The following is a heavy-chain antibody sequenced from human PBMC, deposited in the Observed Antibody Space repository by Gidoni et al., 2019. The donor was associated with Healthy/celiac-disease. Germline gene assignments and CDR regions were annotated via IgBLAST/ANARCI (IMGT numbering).Heavy chain of an antibody. CDR1: GGSISRYY. V-gene: IGHV4-59*01. D-gene: IGHD3-10*01. J-gene: IGHJ6*02. CDR3: ARTPLWFGELSVYGMDV. Sequence: QVQLQESGPGLVKPSETLSLTCTVSGGSISRYYWSWIRQPPGKGLEWSGYIYYSGSPNYNPSLKRRVTISVDTSKNQFSLKLSSVTAADTAVYYCARTPLWFGELSVYGMDVWGQGTTVTVSS. CDR2: IYYSGSP.